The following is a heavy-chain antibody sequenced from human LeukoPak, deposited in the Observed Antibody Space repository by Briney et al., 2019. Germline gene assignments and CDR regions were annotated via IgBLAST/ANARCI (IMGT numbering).Heavy chain of an antibody. V-gene: IGHV4-34*01. D-gene: IGHD3-22*01. CDR1: GGSFSGYY. Sequence: PSETLSLTCAVYGGSFSGYYWSWIRQPPGKGLEWIGEINHSGSTNYNPSLKSRVTISVDTSKNQFSLKLSSVTAADTAAYYCARWKKTYYYDSSGYSWGQGTLVTVSS. CDR2: INHSGST. CDR3: ARWKKTYYYDSSGYS. J-gene: IGHJ5*02.